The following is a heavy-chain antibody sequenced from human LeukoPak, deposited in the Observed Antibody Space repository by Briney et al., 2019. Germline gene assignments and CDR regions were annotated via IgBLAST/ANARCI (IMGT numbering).Heavy chain of an antibody. J-gene: IGHJ3*02. CDR3: ARPLEWEPDAFDI. CDR1: GGSISSYY. Sequence: SETLSLTCTVSGGSISSYYWSWIRQPPGKGLEWIGYIYYSGSTNYNPSLKSRVTMSVDTSKNQFSLKLSSVTAADTAVYYCARPLEWEPDAFDIWGQGTMVTVSS. V-gene: IGHV4-59*12. CDR2: IYYSGST. D-gene: IGHD1-26*01.